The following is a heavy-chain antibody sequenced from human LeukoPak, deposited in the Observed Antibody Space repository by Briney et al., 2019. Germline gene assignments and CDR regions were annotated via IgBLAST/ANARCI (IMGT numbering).Heavy chain of an antibody. Sequence: ASVKVSCKASEYTFTDYHMHWVRQAPGQGLEWMGWINPNSGGTNYAQKFQGRVTMTRDTSISTAYMELSRLRSDDTAVYYCARGKTRYCSSTSCPFDYWGQGTLVTVSS. V-gene: IGHV1-2*02. CDR3: ARGKTRYCSSTSCPFDY. J-gene: IGHJ4*02. CDR1: EYTFTDYH. D-gene: IGHD2-2*01. CDR2: INPNSGGT.